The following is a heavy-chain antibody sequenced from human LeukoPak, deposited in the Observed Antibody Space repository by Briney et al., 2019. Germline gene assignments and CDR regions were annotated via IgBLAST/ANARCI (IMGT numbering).Heavy chain of an antibody. Sequence: RLGESLKISCKGSGYSFTNYWIGWVRQLPGKGLERMGIIYPDDSDTRYSPSFRGQVTMSADKSISTAYLQWSSLKASDTAMYYCARMTTVTSIDYWGQGTLVTVSS. CDR1: GYSFTNYW. J-gene: IGHJ4*02. D-gene: IGHD4-17*01. V-gene: IGHV5-51*01. CDR2: IYPDDSDT. CDR3: ARMTTVTSIDY.